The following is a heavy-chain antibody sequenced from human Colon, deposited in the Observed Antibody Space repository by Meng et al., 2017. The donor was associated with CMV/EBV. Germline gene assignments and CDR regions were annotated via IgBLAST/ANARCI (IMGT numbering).Heavy chain of an antibody. J-gene: IGHJ4*02. Sequence: GGSLRLSCAASGFTFSNYGINWVRQVPGKGPEWVAFISSSSSTMFYADSVQGRFTISRENAKNSLFLQMDSLRDEDTAVYYCASDGAAGFYGSVSYLFDFWGQGTLVTVSS. CDR2: ISSSSSTM. V-gene: IGHV3-48*02. CDR1: GFTFSNYG. CDR3: ASDGAAGFYGSVSYLFDF. D-gene: IGHD3-10*01.